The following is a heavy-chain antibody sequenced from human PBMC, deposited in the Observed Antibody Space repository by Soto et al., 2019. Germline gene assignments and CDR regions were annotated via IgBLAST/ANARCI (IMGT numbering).Heavy chain of an antibody. V-gene: IGHV4-30-2*01. CDR1: GGSINSGGYS. J-gene: IGHJ4*02. CDR3: ARGLGFANRALDY. D-gene: IGHD3-10*01. CDR2: IYHTGTT. Sequence: SETLSLTCTVSGGSINSGGYSWTWIRQPPGKGLEWIGFIYHTGTTYYNPSLKSRVTISVDTSKSQISLNLKSVTAADTAVYYCARGLGFANRALDYWGQGTLVTVSS.